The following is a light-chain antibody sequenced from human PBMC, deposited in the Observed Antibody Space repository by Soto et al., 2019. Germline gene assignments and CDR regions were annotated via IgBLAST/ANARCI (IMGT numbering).Light chain of an antibody. Sequence: QSALAQPPSASGSPGQSVTISCTGTKNDIGVYDFVSWYQQHPGKAPRLIIYEVVQRPSGVPDRFSGYKSGNTAYLTVSGLQAADEADHFCKSYAGSNTYVFGSGTKVTVL. V-gene: IGLV2-8*01. CDR1: KNDIGVYDF. J-gene: IGLJ1*01. CDR2: EVV. CDR3: KSYAGSNTYV.